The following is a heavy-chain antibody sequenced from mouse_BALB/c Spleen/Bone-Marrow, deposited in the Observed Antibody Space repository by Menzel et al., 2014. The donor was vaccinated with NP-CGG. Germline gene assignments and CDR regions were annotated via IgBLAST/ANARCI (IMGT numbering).Heavy chain of an antibody. D-gene: IGHD1-2*01. CDR1: GFNVKDTY. CDR2: IDPANGNT. V-gene: IGHV14-3*02. Sequence: VQLKESGAELVKPGASVKLSCTASGFNVKDTYMQWVKQRPEQGLEWIGRIDPANGNTQYDPTFQGKATITTDTSSNTAYLHISSLTSEGTPVYYSSGEGHFYDSDALDYWGQGTSVTVSS. J-gene: IGHJ4*01. CDR3: SGEGHFYDSDALDY.